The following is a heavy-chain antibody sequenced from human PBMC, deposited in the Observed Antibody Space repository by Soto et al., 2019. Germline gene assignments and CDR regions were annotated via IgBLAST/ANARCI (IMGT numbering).Heavy chain of an antibody. V-gene: IGHV4-59*01. Sequence: TSETLSLTCTVSGGSISNYYWSWMRQAPGKGLEWIGYMYYTGSTKYNPSLKSRVTISVDTSKKQLSLRLKSVTAADTAVYYCASRTPAVNAFDMWGQGTMVTVSS. CDR3: ASRTPAVNAFDM. CDR1: GGSISNYY. CDR2: MYYTGST. J-gene: IGHJ3*02.